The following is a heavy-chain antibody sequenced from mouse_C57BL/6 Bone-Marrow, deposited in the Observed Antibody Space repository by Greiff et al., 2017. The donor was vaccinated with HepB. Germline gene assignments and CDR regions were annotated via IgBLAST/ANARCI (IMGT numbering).Heavy chain of an antibody. J-gene: IGHJ4*01. V-gene: IGHV14-4*01. Sequence: VQLQQSGAELVRPGASVKLSCTASGFNIKDDYMHWVKQRPEQGLEWIGWIDPENGDTEYASKFQGKATITADTSSNTAYLQLSSRTSEDTAVYYCTTLSMDYWGQGTSVTVSS. CDR3: TTLSMDY. CDR1: GFNIKDDY. CDR2: IDPENGDT.